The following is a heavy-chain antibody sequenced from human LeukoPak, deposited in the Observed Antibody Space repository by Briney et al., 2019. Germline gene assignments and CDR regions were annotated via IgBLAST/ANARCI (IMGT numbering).Heavy chain of an antibody. CDR2: IYTSGST. D-gene: IGHD2-2*02. J-gene: IGHJ4*02. CDR3: AREGVYCSSTSCYTD. CDR1: GGSISSYY. Sequence: PSETLSLTCTVSGGSISSYYWSWIRQPAGKGLEWIGRIYTSGSTNYNPSLKSRVTMSVDTSKNQFSLKLSSVTAADTAVYYCAREGVYCSSTSCYTDWGQGTLVTVSS. V-gene: IGHV4-4*07.